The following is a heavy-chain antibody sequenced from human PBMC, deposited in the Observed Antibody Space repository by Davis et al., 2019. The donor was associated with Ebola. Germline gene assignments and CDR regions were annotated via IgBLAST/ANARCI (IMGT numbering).Heavy chain of an antibody. CDR1: GFTFSSYA. CDR3: AKDHGDSSDY. Sequence: GESLKISCPASGFTFSSYAMSWVRQAPGKGLEWVSAISGSGGSTYYADSVKGRFTISRDNSKNTLYLQMNSLRAEDTAVYYCAKDHGDSSDYWGQGTLVTVSS. J-gene: IGHJ4*02. D-gene: IGHD3-22*01. CDR2: ISGSGGST. V-gene: IGHV3-23*01.